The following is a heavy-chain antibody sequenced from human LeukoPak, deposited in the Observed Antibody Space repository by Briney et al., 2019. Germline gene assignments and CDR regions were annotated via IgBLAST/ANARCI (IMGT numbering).Heavy chain of an antibody. CDR2: ISWNSGTI. D-gene: IGHD1-26*01. CDR3: AKDMQGGATSYFDY. V-gene: IGHV3-9*01. J-gene: IGHJ4*02. Sequence: PGGSLRLSCAASEFTFSKFPMGWVRQAPGKGLEWVSGISWNSGTIGYADSVKGRFTISRDNAKNSLFLQMNSLRAEDTALYYCAKDMQGGATSYFDYWGQGTLVTVSS. CDR1: EFTFSKFP.